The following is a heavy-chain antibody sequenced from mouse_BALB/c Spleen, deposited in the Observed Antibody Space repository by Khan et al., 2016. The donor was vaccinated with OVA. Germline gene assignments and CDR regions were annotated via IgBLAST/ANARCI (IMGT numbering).Heavy chain of an antibody. Sequence: QFQLVQSGPELKKPGETVKISCKASGYTFTNYGMNWVKQAPGKGLKWMGWINTYTGEPTYVADFKGRFACSLETSASTAYLQINNLKNEDMATYFCARFRDYYGSSSYYFDSWGQGTTLTVSS. CDR3: ARFRDYYGSSSYYFDS. J-gene: IGHJ2*01. CDR1: GYTFTNYG. D-gene: IGHD1-1*01. V-gene: IGHV9-1*02. CDR2: INTYTGEP.